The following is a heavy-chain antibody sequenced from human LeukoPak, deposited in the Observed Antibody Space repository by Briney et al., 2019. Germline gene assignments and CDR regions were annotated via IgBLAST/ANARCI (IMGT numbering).Heavy chain of an antibody. CDR3: AGRTYYFDS. V-gene: IGHV3-23*01. Sequence: PGGSLRLSCVASGFNFRNYGMNWVRQAPGKGLEWVAAVSDDGDKTYYGDSVKGRFTVSRDNSKNTLYLQMSSLRAEDTAVYYCAGRTYYFDSWGQGTLVTVSS. J-gene: IGHJ4*02. D-gene: IGHD3-16*01. CDR2: VSDDGDKT. CDR1: GFNFRNYG.